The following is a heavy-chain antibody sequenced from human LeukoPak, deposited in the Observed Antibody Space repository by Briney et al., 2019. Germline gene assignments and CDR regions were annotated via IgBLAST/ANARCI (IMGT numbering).Heavy chain of an antibody. J-gene: IGHJ4*02. CDR3: ARVHATGYFSLDLGY. Sequence: ASVKVSCKASGYTFTGYFMHWVRQAPGQGLDWMGWINPNTGGTKYAQKFQGRVAMTRDTSIGTAYMELSTVTSDDTAVYFCARVHATGYFSLDLGYWGQGTLVTVSS. CDR1: GYTFTGYF. D-gene: IGHD3-9*01. CDR2: INPNTGGT. V-gene: IGHV1-2*02.